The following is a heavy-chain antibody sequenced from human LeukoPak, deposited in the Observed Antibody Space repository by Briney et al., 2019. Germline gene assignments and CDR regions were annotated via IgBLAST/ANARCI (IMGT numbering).Heavy chain of an antibody. V-gene: IGHV3-9*01. CDR3: AKDRRPTVSGGYFDL. CDR2: ISWNSGHK. J-gene: IGHJ2*01. Sequence: GGSLRLSCAASGFSFSSYAMHWVRQAPGKGLEWVSGISWNSGHKGYADSVKGRFTIPRDNAKNSLYLRMNSLRAEDTALYYCAKDRRPTVSGGYFDLWGRGTLVIVSS. D-gene: IGHD3-10*01. CDR1: GFSFSSYA.